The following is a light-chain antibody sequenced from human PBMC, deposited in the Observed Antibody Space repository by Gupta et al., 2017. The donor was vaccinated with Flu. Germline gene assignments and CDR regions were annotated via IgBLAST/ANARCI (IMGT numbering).Light chain of an antibody. V-gene: IGKV3-20*01. CDR3: QQCDSSPWT. J-gene: IGKJ1*01. Sequence: GTLSLSPGERATLSCRASQSVSSSYLAWYRQRPGQAPRLLIYGASSRATGIPDRFSGSGSGTDFTLTISRLEPEDFAVYYCQQCDSSPWTFGQGTKVEIK. CDR1: QSVSSSY. CDR2: GAS.